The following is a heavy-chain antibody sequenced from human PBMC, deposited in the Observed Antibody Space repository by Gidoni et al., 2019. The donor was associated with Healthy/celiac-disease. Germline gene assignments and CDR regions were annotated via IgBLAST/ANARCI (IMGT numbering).Heavy chain of an antibody. D-gene: IGHD3-22*01. CDR3: AKDQNYYDTLGDFQH. CDR1: GLLLCCYG. J-gene: IGHJ1*01. CDR2: ISYDGSNK. Sequence: QVQPVGSGGSVVQTGRVPGISFPALGLLLCCYGMHWVRQAPGKGLEWVAVISYDGSNKYYADSVKGRFTISRDNSKNTLYLQMNSLRAEDTAVYYCAKDQNYYDTLGDFQHWGQGTLVTVSS. V-gene: IGHV3-30*18.